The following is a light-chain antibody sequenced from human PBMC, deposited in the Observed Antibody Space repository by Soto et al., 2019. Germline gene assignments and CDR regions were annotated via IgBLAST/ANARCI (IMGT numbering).Light chain of an antibody. CDR3: QQRSNWLYT. J-gene: IGKJ2*01. CDR2: DAS. Sequence: EIVLTQSPATLSLSPGERATLSCRASQSVSSYLAWYQQKPGQAPRLLIYDASNRATGIPARFSGRGSGPDFTLTISSLEPEDCAVYYCQQRSNWLYTFGQGTQLEIK. V-gene: IGKV3-11*01. CDR1: QSVSSY.